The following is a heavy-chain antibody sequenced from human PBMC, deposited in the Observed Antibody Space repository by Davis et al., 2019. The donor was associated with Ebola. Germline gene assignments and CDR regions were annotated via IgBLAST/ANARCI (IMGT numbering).Heavy chain of an antibody. J-gene: IGHJ5*02. CDR2: IYTGDSDT. D-gene: IGHD7-27*01. CDR3: ARTGATGVTIGADS. Sequence: GESLKISCKDSENSFSSYWIAWVRQMPGKGLEWMGIIYTGDSDTRYSPSFRGQVIISADKSTRTAYLQWGSLKASDTAMYYCARTGATGVTIGADSWGQGTLVTVSS. CDR1: ENSFSSYW. V-gene: IGHV5-51*01.